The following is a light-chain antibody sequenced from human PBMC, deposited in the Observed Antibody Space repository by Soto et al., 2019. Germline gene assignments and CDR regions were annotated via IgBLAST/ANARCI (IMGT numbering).Light chain of an antibody. CDR3: QQYDSYPLT. CDR1: QSVNKW. V-gene: IGKV1-5*01. CDR2: DAS. J-gene: IGKJ4*01. Sequence: TLSASVGDRVTISCRASQSVNKWLAWYRQKPGKAPELLIYDASSLQSGAPSRFSGDRPGTEFTLTISSLQPDDVATYYCQQYDSYPLTFGGGTKVDIK.